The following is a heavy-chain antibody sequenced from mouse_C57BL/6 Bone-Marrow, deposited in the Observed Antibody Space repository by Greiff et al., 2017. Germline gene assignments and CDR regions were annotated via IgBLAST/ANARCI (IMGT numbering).Heavy chain of an antibody. CDR2: ISSGGSYT. V-gene: IGHV5-9-4*01. CDR1: GFTFSSYA. D-gene: IGHD1-1*01. J-gene: IGHJ2*01. Sequence: EVQLMESGGGLVKPGGSLKLSCAASGFTFSSYAMSWVRQSPEKRLEWVAEISSGGSYTYYPDTVTGRFTISRDNAKNTLYLEMSSLRSEDTAMYYCARGYYYGSSLFDYWGQGTTLTVSS. CDR3: ARGYYYGSSLFDY.